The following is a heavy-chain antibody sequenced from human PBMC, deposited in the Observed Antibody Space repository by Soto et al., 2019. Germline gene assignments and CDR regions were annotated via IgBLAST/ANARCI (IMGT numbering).Heavy chain of an antibody. CDR1: GESVSRYW. V-gene: IGHV5-51*01. J-gene: IGHJ1*01. Sequence: GASETISGEGCGESVSRYWMGSVRQMNGKGLEWMGIIYPGDSDTRYSPSFQGQVTISADKSISTAYLQWSSLKASDTAMYYCARLEEMATSEYFQHWGQGTLVTVSS. CDR2: IYPGDSDT. CDR3: ARLEEMATSEYFQH. D-gene: IGHD5-12*01.